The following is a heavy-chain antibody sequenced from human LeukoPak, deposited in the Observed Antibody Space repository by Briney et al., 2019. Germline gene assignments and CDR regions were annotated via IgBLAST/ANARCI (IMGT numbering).Heavy chain of an antibody. D-gene: IGHD2-2*01. CDR1: GGSLSSYY. J-gene: IGHJ6*03. Sequence: SETLSLTCTVSGGSLSSYYWSWIRQPAGKGLEWIGRVYTSGSTNYNPSLKSRVTMLIDTSKNQFSLEVSSVTAADTAVYYCARAPGYCSTTSCEYYYYMDVWGKGTTVTVSS. CDR3: ARAPGYCSTTSCEYYYYMDV. CDR2: VYTSGST. V-gene: IGHV4-4*07.